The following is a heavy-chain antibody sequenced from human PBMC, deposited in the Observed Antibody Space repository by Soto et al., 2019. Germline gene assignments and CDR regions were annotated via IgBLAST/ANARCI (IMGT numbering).Heavy chain of an antibody. CDR2: INPNSGGT. CDR3: ARDPLAGAGVRVSFYFDY. CDR1: GYTFTGYY. Sequence: VSVKVSCKASGYTFTGYYMHWVRQAPGQGLEWMGWINPNSGGTNYAQKFQGWVTMTRDTSISTAYMELSRLRSDDTAVYYCARDPLAGAGVRVSFYFDYWGQGTLVTVSS. J-gene: IGHJ4*02. D-gene: IGHD1-26*01. V-gene: IGHV1-2*04.